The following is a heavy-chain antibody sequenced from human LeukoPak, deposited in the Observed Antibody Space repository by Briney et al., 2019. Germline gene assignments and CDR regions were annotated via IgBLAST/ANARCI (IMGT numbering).Heavy chain of an antibody. Sequence: GGSLRLSCAASGFTFSSYWMSWVRQAPGKGLEWVANIKQDGSEKYYVDSVKGRFTISRDNAKNSLYLQMNSLKAEDIAFYYCTRSSGWYNYFDYWGQGTLVTVSS. CDR1: GFTFSSYW. CDR3: TRSSGWYNYFDY. CDR2: IKQDGSEK. J-gene: IGHJ4*02. V-gene: IGHV3-7*03. D-gene: IGHD6-19*01.